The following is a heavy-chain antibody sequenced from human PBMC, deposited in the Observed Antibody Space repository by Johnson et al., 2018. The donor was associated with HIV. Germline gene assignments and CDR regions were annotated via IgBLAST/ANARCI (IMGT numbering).Heavy chain of an antibody. J-gene: IGHJ3*02. CDR3: ARDYSNPPHAFDI. CDR1: GFTVSSNY. V-gene: IGHV3-66*01. Sequence: VQLVESGGGVVQPGRSLRLSCAASGFTVSSNYMSWVRQAPGKGLEWVSVIYSGGSTYYADSVKGRFTISRDNSKNTLYLQMNSLRAEDTAVYYCARDYSNPPHAFDIWGQGTMVTVSS. CDR2: IYSGGST. D-gene: IGHD4-11*01.